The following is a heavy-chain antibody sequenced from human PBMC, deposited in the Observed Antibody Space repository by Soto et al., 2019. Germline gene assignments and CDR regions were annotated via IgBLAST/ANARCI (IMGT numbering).Heavy chain of an antibody. CDR1: GGTFSSYA. J-gene: IGHJ6*02. D-gene: IGHD3-10*01. CDR2: IIPIFGTA. V-gene: IGHV1-69*01. Sequence: QVPLVQSGAEVKKPGSSVKVSCKASGGTFSSYAISWVRQAPGQGLEWMGGIIPIFGTANYAQKFQGRVTITADESTSTAYMELSSLRSEDTAVYYCARGPLRITMVRGVTIGPNYGMDVWGQGTTVTVSS. CDR3: ARGPLRITMVRGVTIGPNYGMDV.